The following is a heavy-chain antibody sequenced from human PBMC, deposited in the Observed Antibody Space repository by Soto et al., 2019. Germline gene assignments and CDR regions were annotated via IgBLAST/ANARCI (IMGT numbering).Heavy chain of an antibody. D-gene: IGHD6-19*01. CDR2: ISSSSSTI. CDR1: GFTFSSYS. Sequence: EVQLVESGGGLVQPGGSLRLSCAASGFTFSSYSMNWVRQAPGKGLEWVSYISSSSSTIYYADSVKGRFPISRDNAKNSLYLQINGLRAEDTAVYYSARNMMKRPAVAVSRYSYTYNWFDPWGQGTLVTVSS. V-gene: IGHV3-48*01. J-gene: IGHJ5*02. CDR3: ARNMMKRPAVAVSRYSYTYNWFDP.